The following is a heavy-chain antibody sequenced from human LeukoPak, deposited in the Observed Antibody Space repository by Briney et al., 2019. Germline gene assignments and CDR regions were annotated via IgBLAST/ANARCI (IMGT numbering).Heavy chain of an antibody. CDR1: GYTFTSYA. CDR2: INAGNGNT. D-gene: IGHD3-22*01. J-gene: IGHJ4*02. V-gene: IGHV1-3*01. Sequence: GASVKVSCKASGYTFTSYAMHWVRQAPGQRLEWMGWINAGNGNTKYSQKYQGRVTITRDTSASTAYMEQSSLRSEDTAEYYCARDHSAYYYDSSGYSSWGQGTLVTVSS. CDR3: ARDHSAYYYDSSGYSS.